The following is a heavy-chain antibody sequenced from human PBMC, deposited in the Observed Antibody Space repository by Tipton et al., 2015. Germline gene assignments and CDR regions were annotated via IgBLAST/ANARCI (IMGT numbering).Heavy chain of an antibody. CDR2: ISYSETS. Sequence: TLSLTCTVSSDSINKYYWSWIRQPPGKGLEWIGYISYSETSHYNPSLKSRVTISIDTSKNQFSLKLTSVTAADTAVYYCARDLEHGMDVWGQGTTVTVSS. CDR1: SDSINKYY. CDR3: ARDLEHGMDV. V-gene: IGHV4-59*01. D-gene: IGHD5-24*01. J-gene: IGHJ6*02.